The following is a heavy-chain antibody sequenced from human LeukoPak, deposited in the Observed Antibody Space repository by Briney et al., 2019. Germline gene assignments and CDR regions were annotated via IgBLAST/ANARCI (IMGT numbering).Heavy chain of an antibody. J-gene: IGHJ5*02. CDR3: ARGLLGFMRSDYSNYWDNWFDP. Sequence: GSVKVSCKASGYTFTTFDTNWVRQATGQGLEWMGWMNPNSGNTGYAQRFQGRVTMTRNTSISTAYMELSSLRSEDTSVYYCARGLLGFMRSDYSNYWDNWFDPWGQGTLVTVSS. D-gene: IGHD4-11*01. V-gene: IGHV1-8*02. CDR2: MNPNSGNT. CDR1: GYTFTTFD.